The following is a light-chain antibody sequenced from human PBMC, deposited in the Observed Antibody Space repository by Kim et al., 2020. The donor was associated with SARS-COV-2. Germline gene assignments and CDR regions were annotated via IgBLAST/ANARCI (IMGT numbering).Light chain of an antibody. CDR3: SSYTGSTTVV. Sequence: GQSSTIAFTGISREVGGHNYVSLYQKHPGKVPKLMIYDVSNRPSRVSNRFSGSKSGNTASLTISGLQAEDEADYYCSSYTGSTTVVFGGGTQLTVL. CDR2: DVS. V-gene: IGLV2-14*04. CDR1: SREVGGHNY. J-gene: IGLJ2*01.